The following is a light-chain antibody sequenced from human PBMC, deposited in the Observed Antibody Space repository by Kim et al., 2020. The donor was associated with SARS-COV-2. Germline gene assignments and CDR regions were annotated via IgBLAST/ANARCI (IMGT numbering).Light chain of an antibody. J-gene: IGLJ2*01. V-gene: IGLV3-19*01. CDR1: SLRTYF. CDR2: GKN. CDR3: NSRDTSDHVV. Sequence: VALGQTVRITFHGDSLRTYFATWYQQKPGHAPLLVIFGKNSRPSGIPDRFSGSTSGNTASLTITGAQAEDEADYYCNSRDTSDHVVFGGGTQLTVL.